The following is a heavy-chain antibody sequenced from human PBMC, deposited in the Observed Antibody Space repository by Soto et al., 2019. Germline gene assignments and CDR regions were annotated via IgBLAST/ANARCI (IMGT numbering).Heavy chain of an antibody. J-gene: IGHJ4*02. V-gene: IGHV3-33*01. CDR3: AAVGGRSAGPDGPDY. Sequence: GGSLRLSCAASGFTFSSYGMHWVRQAPGKGLEWVAVIWYDGSNKYYADSVKGRFTISRDNSKNTLYLQMNSLRAEDTAVFYCAAVGGRSAGPDGPDYWGQGTLVTVSS. CDR2: IWYDGSNK. CDR1: GFTFSSYG. D-gene: IGHD3-16*01.